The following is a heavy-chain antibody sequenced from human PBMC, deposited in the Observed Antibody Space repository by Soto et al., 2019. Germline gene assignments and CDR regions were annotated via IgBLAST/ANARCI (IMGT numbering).Heavy chain of an antibody. CDR1: GFTFSNYW. CDR3: AKDKGCSGGSCYAALYWNYFDY. J-gene: IGHJ4*02. D-gene: IGHD2-15*01. CDR2: IKEDGSEK. V-gene: IGHV3-7*03. Sequence: PGGSLRLSCAASGFTFSNYWMNWVRQAPGKGLEWVANIKEDGSEKYYADSVKGRFTISRDNAKNSLYLQMNSLRAEDTALYYCAKDKGCSGGSCYAALYWNYFDYWGQGTLVTVSS.